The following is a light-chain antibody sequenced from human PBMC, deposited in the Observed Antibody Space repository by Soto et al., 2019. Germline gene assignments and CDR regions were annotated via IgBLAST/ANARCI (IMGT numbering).Light chain of an antibody. CDR1: LSVRSK. V-gene: IGKV3-15*01. CDR3: QHYNNWPA. Sequence: EIVMTQSPATLYVSPGERATLSCRASLSVRSKLAWYQQKPGQAPRLLIYDASTRAPGVPARFSGSGSGTEFTLTISSLQSEDFAVYSFQHYNNWPAFGQGTKVEIK. J-gene: IGKJ1*01. CDR2: DAS.